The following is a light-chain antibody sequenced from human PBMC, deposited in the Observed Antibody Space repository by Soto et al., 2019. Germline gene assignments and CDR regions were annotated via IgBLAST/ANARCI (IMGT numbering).Light chain of an antibody. J-gene: IGKJ5*01. CDR2: DAS. CDR1: QSVSSY. CDR3: QQRGYWPSP. V-gene: IGKV3-11*01. Sequence: EIVLTQSPATLSLSPGERATLSCRASQSVSSYLAWYQQKPGQAPRLLIYDASNRATGIPARFSGSGSGTDFTLAISSLEAEDFAVYYCQQRGYWPSPFGQGTRLEIK.